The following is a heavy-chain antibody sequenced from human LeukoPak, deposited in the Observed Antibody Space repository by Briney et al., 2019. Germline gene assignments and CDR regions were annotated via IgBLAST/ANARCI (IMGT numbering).Heavy chain of an antibody. CDR3: ATTPDRSPTYYYYYMDV. D-gene: IGHD2/OR15-2a*01. CDR1: GGSISSSSYY. CDR2: IYYSGST. Sequence: PSETLSLTCTVSGGSISSSSYYWGWIRQPPGKGLEWIGSIYYSGSTYYNPSLKSRVTISVDTSKNQFSLKLSSVTAADTAVYYCATTPDRSPTYYYYYMDVWGKGTTVTVSS. J-gene: IGHJ6*03. V-gene: IGHV4-39*07.